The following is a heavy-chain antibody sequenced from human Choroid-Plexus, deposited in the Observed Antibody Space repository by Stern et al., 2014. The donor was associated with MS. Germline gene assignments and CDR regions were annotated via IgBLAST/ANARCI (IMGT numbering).Heavy chain of an antibody. Sequence: VQLVESGAEVKKLGASVKVSCKTSGYIFTGYYIHWVRQAPGQGLEWMAWINPNTGGPKSAQKFQGRVTMSRDTSISTAYVELSSLTSDDTAVYYCARDQRGITIFGVVTDYYYLGMDVWGQGTTVTVSS. CDR1: GYIFTGYY. D-gene: IGHD3-3*01. V-gene: IGHV1-2*02. CDR2: INPNTGGP. J-gene: IGHJ6*02. CDR3: ARDQRGITIFGVVTDYYYLGMDV.